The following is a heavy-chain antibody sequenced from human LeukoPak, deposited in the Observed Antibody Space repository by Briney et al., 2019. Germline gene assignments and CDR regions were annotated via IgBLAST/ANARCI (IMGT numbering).Heavy chain of an antibody. CDR2: IYPGDYDT. CDR1: GYRFTDYW. V-gene: IGHV5-51*01. CDR3: ARLEGYDFWSGFNLYFDY. D-gene: IGHD3-3*01. J-gene: IGHJ4*02. Sequence: GESLKISCKGSGYRFTDYWIGWVRQMPGKGLEWMGIIYPGDYDTRYSTSFQGQVTISVDKSISTAYLQWSRLKASDTAMFYCARLEGYDFWSGFNLYFDYWGQGTLVTVSS.